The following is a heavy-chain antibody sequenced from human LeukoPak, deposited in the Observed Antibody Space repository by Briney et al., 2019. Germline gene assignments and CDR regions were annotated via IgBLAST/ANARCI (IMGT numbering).Heavy chain of an antibody. V-gene: IGHV3-30-3*01. D-gene: IGHD3-3*01. CDR1: GFTFSSYG. J-gene: IGHJ4*02. CDR2: ISYDESKK. Sequence: PGGSLRLSCAASGFTFSSYGIHWVRQAPGKGLEWVTVISYDESKKYYADSVKGRFTISRDNSKNTVYLQMNSLRAEDTAVYYCANTHYAFWSGSFWGQGTLVTVSS. CDR3: ANTHYAFWSGSF.